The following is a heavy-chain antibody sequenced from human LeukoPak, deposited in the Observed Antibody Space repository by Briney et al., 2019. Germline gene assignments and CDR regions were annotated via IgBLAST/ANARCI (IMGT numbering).Heavy chain of an antibody. J-gene: IGHJ4*02. V-gene: IGHV1-2*02. Sequence: ASVKVSCKASGYTFVDYYLYWVRQAPGQGLAWMGWLNPRSGATNYAQKFQARVTMTRDTSINTAYMELSRLRSDDTDVYYCARDHRRGSTGYDMPADWGQGTLVTVSS. CDR3: ARDHRRGSTGYDMPAD. CDR1: GYTFVDYY. D-gene: IGHD5-12*01. CDR2: LNPRSGAT.